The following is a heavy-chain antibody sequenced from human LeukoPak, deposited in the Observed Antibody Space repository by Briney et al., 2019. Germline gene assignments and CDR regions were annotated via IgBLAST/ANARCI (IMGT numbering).Heavy chain of an antibody. CDR2: MYSGGST. V-gene: IGHV3-53*01. CDR1: EFIVSANY. Sequence: GGSLRLSCAASEFIVSANYMSWVRQAPGKGLEWLSVMYSGGSTYYADSVKGRFIMSRDISKNTLYLQMNSLRAEDTAVYYCARDRISSGWYSGFGSWGQGTLVTVSS. J-gene: IGHJ5*01. D-gene: IGHD6-19*01. CDR3: ARDRISSGWYSGFGS.